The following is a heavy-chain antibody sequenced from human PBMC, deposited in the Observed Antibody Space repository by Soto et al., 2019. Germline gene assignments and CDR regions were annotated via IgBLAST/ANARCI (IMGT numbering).Heavy chain of an antibody. Sequence: SETLSLTCAVYCGSFSGYYWSWIRQPPGKGLEWIGEINHSGSTNYNPSLKSRVTISVDTSKNQFSLKLSSVTAADTPVYYCARAQVGAGTRGYYYYYGMDVWGQGTTVTVSS. CDR1: CGSFSGYY. D-gene: IGHD1-26*01. CDR2: INHSGST. J-gene: IGHJ6*02. CDR3: ARAQVGAGTRGYYYYYGMDV. V-gene: IGHV4-34*01.